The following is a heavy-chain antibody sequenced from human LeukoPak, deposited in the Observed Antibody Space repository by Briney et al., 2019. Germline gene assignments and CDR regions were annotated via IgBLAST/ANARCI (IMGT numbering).Heavy chain of an antibody. V-gene: IGHV4-59*01. CDR3: ARGSGWYFY. CDR2: IYSSGST. CDR1: GGXISSYD. D-gene: IGHD6-19*01. J-gene: IGHJ4*02. Sequence: PSETLSLTCTVSGGXISSYDWTWIRQPPGKGLEWIGYIYSSGSTNYNPSLKSRVTISVDTSKNQFSLKLNSVTAADTAVYYCARGSGWYFYWGQGTLVTVSS.